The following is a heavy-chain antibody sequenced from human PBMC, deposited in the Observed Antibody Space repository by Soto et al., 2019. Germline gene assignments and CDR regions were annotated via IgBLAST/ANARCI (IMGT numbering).Heavy chain of an antibody. CDR1: GLTFSDYH. V-gene: IGHV3-72*01. Sequence: EMQLVESGGGLVQPGGSLRLTCVASGLTFSDYHMEWVRQAPGKGLEWIGRARNDPSARTTEHAASVRGRFTTSRDDSKNAPYLQMHSLKTEDTAMYYCASSRPGGIFNYWGQGTLVTVSS. J-gene: IGHJ4*02. CDR3: ASSRPGGIFNY. D-gene: IGHD3-16*01. CDR2: ARNDPSARTT.